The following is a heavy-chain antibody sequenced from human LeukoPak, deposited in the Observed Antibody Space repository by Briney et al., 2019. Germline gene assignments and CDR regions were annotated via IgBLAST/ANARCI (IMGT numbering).Heavy chain of an antibody. V-gene: IGHV1-2*02. Sequence: ASVKVSCKASGYTFTSYGISWVRQAPGQGLEWMGWINPNSGGTNYAQKFQGRVTMTRDTSISTAYMELSRLRSDDTAVYYCARGYCTNGVCPVDYWGQGTLVTVSS. CDR1: GYTFTSYG. J-gene: IGHJ4*02. CDR2: INPNSGGT. D-gene: IGHD2-8*01. CDR3: ARGYCTNGVCPVDY.